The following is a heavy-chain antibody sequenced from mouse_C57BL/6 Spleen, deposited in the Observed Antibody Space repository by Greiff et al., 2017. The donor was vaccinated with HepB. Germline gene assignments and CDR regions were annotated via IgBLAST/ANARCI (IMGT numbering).Heavy chain of an antibody. J-gene: IGHJ3*01. CDR2: INPNNGGT. CDR1: GYTFTDYY. V-gene: IGHV1-26*01. CDR3: ARRGSFYYDYGVGFAY. D-gene: IGHD2-4*01. Sequence: EVQLQQSGPELVKPGASVKISCKASGYTFTDYYMNWVKQSHGKSLEWIGDINPNNGGTSYNQKFKGKATLTVDKSSSTAYMELRSLTSEDSAVYYCARRGSFYYDYGVGFAYWGQGTLVTVSA.